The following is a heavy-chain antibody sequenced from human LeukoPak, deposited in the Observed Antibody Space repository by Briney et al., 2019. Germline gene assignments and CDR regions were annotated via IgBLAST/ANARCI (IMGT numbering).Heavy chain of an antibody. CDR3: ATEKDELLDS. D-gene: IGHD1-1*01. V-gene: IGHV1-24*01. J-gene: IGHJ5*01. CDR2: FDPEDGEP. CDR1: GYSLSELF. Sequence: GALVKVSCKVSGYSLSELFTHWVRQAPGKGLEWMGGFDPEDGEPMYAQKFQGRVTMTEDTSTDTAYMELRSLRSEDTAVYYCATEKDELLDSWGQGTLVTVSS.